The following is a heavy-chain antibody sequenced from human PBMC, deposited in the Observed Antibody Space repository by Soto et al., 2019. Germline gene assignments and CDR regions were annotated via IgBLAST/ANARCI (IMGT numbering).Heavy chain of an antibody. J-gene: IGHJ6*03. D-gene: IGHD4-4*01. CDR1: GYTFTSYG. CDR3: ARSPPLDYSNYYYYYYYMDV. Sequence: ASVKVSCKASGYTFTSYGISWVRQAPGQGLEWMGWISAYNGNTNYAQKLQGRVTMTTDTSTSTAYMELWSLRSDDTAVYYCARSPPLDYSNYYYYYYYMDVWGKGTTVSVS. CDR2: ISAYNGNT. V-gene: IGHV1-18*01.